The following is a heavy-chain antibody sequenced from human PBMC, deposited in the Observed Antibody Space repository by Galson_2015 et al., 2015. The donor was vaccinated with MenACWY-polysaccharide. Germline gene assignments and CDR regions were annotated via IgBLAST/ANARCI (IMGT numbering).Heavy chain of an antibody. CDR2: MNPNSGNT. CDR3: ARGGKYYYDSSGSLNSFDP. Sequence: SVKVSCKASGYSFSSYDISWVRQTTGQGLEWMGWMNPNSGNTGYAQKFQGRVTMTRNTSISIAYMELSSLRSEDTAVYYCARGGKYYYDSSGSLNSFDPWGPGTLVTVSS. D-gene: IGHD3-22*01. J-gene: IGHJ5*02. V-gene: IGHV1-8*01. CDR1: GYSFSSYD.